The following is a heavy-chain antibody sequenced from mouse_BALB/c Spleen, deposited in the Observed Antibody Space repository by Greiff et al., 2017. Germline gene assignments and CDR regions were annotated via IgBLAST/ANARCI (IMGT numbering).Heavy chain of an antibody. CDR2: IDPSDSYT. Sequence: QVQLQQSGAELARPGASVKLSCKASGYTFTSYWMHWVKQRPGQGLEWIGEIDPSDSYTNYNQKFKGKATLTVDKSSSTAYMQLSSLTSEDSAVYYCARLALSTMITIDYWGQGTTLTVSS. V-gene: IGHV1-69*02. CDR1: GYTFTSYW. CDR3: ARLALSTMITIDY. J-gene: IGHJ2*01. D-gene: IGHD2-4*01.